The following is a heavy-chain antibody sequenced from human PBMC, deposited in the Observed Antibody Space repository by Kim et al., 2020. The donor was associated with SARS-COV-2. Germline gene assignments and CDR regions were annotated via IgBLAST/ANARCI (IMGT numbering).Heavy chain of an antibody. CDR1: GGTFSSYA. V-gene: IGHV1-69*13. Sequence: SVKVSCKASGGTFSSYAISWVRQAPGQGLEWMGGIIPIFGTANYAQKFQGRVTITADESTSTAYMELSSLRSEDTAVYYCARDASGSYSGGPFDYWGQGTLVTVSS. CDR2: IIPIFGTA. CDR3: ARDASGSYSGGPFDY. D-gene: IGHD1-26*01. J-gene: IGHJ4*02.